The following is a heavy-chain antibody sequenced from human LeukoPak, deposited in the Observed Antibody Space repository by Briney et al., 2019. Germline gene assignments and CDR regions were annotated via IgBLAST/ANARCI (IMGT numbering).Heavy chain of an antibody. CDR2: IYYSGST. J-gene: IGHJ4*02. CDR3: ARIVWQWLARGFDS. CDR1: GGSISSSSYY. Sequence: KPSETLSLTCTVSGGSISSSSYYWGWIRQPPGKGLEWIGSIYYSGSTYYNPSLKSRVTISVDTSKNQFSLKLSSVTAADTAVYYCARIVWQWLARGFDSWGQGTLVTVSS. V-gene: IGHV4-39*07. D-gene: IGHD6-19*01.